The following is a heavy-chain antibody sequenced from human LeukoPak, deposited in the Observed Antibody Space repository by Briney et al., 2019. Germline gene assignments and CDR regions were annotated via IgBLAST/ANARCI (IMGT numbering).Heavy chain of an antibody. V-gene: IGHV3-21*01. D-gene: IGHD6-6*01. CDR1: GGSISSYY. J-gene: IGHJ4*02. CDR2: ISSSSSYI. Sequence: PSETLSLTCTVSGGSISSYYWSWIRQPPGKGLEWVSSISSSSSYIYYADSVKGRFTISRDNAKNSLYLQMNSLRAEDTAVYYCARSLAARVYWGQGTLVTVSS. CDR3: ARSLAARVY.